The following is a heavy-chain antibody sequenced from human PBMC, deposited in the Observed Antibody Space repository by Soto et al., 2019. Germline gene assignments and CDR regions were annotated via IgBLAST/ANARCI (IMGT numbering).Heavy chain of an antibody. D-gene: IGHD5-12*01. V-gene: IGHV4-30-4*01. CDR3: ARDRGMATISGLDY. CDR1: GGSISSGDYY. Sequence: SETLSLTCTVSGGSISSGDYYWSWIRQPPGKGLEWIGYIYYSGSTYYNPSLNSRVTIPVDTSKNQFSLKLSSVTAADTAVYYCARDRGMATISGLDYWGQGTLVTVSS. CDR2: IYYSGST. J-gene: IGHJ4*02.